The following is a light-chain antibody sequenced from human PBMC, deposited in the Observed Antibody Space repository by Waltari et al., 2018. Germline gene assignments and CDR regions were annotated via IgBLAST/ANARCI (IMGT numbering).Light chain of an antibody. CDR2: GTF. V-gene: IGKV3-20*01. CDR3: QQYDISPLT. J-gene: IGKJ4*01. Sequence: EIVLTQSPGTLSLSPGERATLSCRASQSFSSNYLAWYQQKPGQAPTLLIYGTFTRATGIPDRFTGSGSGTDFSLTISSLEPEDFATYYCQQYDISPLTFGGGTKVEIK. CDR1: QSFSSNY.